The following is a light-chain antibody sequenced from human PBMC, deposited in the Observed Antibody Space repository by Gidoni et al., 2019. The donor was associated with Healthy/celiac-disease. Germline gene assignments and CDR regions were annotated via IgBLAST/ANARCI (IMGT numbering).Light chain of an antibody. CDR1: QSVLYSSNNKNY. CDR2: WAS. Sequence: DIVMTQSPDSLAVSLGERATINCKSSQSVLYSSNNKNYLAWYQQKPGQPPKLLIYWASTGESGVPQRFRGSGSGTDFTLTISSLQAEDGAVYYCEKYYSTPPAFGPGTKVEIK. V-gene: IGKV4-1*01. J-gene: IGKJ3*01. CDR3: EKYYSTPPA.